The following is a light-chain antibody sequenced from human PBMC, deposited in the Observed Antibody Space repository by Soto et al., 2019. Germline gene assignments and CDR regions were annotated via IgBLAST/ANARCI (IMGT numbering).Light chain of an antibody. CDR2: DVS. Sequence: QSVLTQPASVSGSPGQSITISCTGTSSDVGDFDCVSWYQQHPGKAPKLMIYDVSKRPSGVPDRFSGSKSGNTASLTISGLQAEDEADYYCCSYAGSYTYVFATGTKLTVL. J-gene: IGLJ1*01. CDR1: SSDVGDFDC. V-gene: IGLV2-11*01. CDR3: CSYAGSYTYV.